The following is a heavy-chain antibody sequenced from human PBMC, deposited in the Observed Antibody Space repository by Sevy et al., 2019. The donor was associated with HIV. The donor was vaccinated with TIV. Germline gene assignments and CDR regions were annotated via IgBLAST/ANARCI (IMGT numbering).Heavy chain of an antibody. CDR3: AIDVWRAYSSIHFPY. D-gene: IGHD3-3*01. CDR2: IVVASDST. CDR1: GFIFLTSA. Sequence: AAVKVSCKASGFIFLTSAVQWVRQARDQRLERIGGIVVASDSTTYAEGFQERLTISKDMSTDTVYMHLSSLTSVDSATYFCAIDVWRAYSSIHFPYWGQGTLVTVSS. J-gene: IGHJ4*02. V-gene: IGHV1-58*01.